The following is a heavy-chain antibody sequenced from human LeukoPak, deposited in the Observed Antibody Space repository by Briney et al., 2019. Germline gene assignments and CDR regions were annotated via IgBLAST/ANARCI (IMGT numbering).Heavy chain of an antibody. CDR2: IYYSGST. CDR1: GGSISSYY. V-gene: IGHV4-59*01. Sequence: SETLSLTCTVSGGSISSYYWSWIRQPPGKGLEWIGYIYYSGSTNYNPSLKSRVTISVDTSKNQFSLKLSSVTAADTAVYYCARIVVVVAATNYWFDPWGQGTLVTVSS. CDR3: ARIVVVVAATNYWFDP. J-gene: IGHJ5*02. D-gene: IGHD2-15*01.